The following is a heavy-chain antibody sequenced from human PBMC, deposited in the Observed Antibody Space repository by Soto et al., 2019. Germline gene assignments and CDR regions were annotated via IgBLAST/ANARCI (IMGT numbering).Heavy chain of an antibody. CDR1: GGTFTTSS. Sequence: QVQLVQSGAEVKEPGSSVKVSCKTSGGTFTTSSFVWVRQGPGQGLEWMGGIIPIFSKTNLAPKFQGRGTFTADESTRTVYMELSSLRSEDTAIYYCATDVVRSTGGDSWGQGTLVTVSS. V-gene: IGHV1-69*01. CDR3: ATDVVRSTGGDS. J-gene: IGHJ4*02. D-gene: IGHD7-27*01. CDR2: IIPIFSKT.